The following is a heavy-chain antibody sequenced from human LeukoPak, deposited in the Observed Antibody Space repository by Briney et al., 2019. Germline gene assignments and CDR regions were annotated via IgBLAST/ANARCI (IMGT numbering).Heavy chain of an antibody. CDR1: GFTFSGYW. V-gene: IGHV3-74*01. Sequence: GGSLRLSCASSGFTFSGYWMHWVRQAPGKGLVWVSRLTTDGSGTGYADSVKGRFTISRDNAKNTLYLQMNSLRAEDTAVYYCARDIHYYYMDVWGKGTTVTVSS. J-gene: IGHJ6*03. CDR3: ARDIHYYYMDV. D-gene: IGHD2-2*02. CDR2: LTTDGSGT.